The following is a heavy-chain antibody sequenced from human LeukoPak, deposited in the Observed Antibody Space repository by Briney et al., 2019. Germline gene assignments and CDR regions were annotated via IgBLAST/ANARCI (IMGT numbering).Heavy chain of an antibody. V-gene: IGHV3-23*01. J-gene: IGHJ4*02. CDR2: IGGSDDT. Sequence: GGSLRLSGVSSGFTFSNYPMTWVRQSPGKGLEWVSTIGGSDDTYYADSVQGRFTISRDTSKNTLYLQMHSLGAEDTAVYYCARSRIVDRRGYFDFWGQGTLVTASS. D-gene: IGHD2-15*01. CDR1: GFTFSNYP. CDR3: ARSRIVDRRGYFDF.